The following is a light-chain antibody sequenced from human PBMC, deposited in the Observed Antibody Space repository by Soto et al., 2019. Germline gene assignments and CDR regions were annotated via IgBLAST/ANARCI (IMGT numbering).Light chain of an antibody. CDR1: QSVSSN. J-gene: IGKJ4*01. CDR3: QQYNNWPPVT. Sequence: EVALTQSPATLSVSPGERATLSCRASQSVSSNLAWYQQKPGQAPRLLIYGASTRATGIPARFSGSGSGTEFTLTVSSLQSEDFAVYYCQQYNNWPPVTFGGGTKVDIK. CDR2: GAS. V-gene: IGKV3-15*01.